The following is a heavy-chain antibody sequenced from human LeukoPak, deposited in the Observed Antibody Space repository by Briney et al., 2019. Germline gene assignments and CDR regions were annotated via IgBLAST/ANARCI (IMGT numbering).Heavy chain of an antibody. CDR2: IYNTGST. D-gene: IGHD3-22*01. Sequence: PSETLSLTCTVSGGSISSYYWSWIRQPAGKGLEWIGRIYNTGSTSYNPSLNSRVTISLDTSRNQFSLKLNSVTAADTAVYYCAKSNGYGLIDIWGQGTMVTVSS. V-gene: IGHV4-4*07. CDR3: AKSNGYGLIDI. J-gene: IGHJ3*02. CDR1: GGSISSYY.